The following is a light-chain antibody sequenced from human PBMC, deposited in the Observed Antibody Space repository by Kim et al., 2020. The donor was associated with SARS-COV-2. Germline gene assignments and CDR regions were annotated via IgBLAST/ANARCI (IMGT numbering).Light chain of an antibody. CDR3: QQYSNLPLT. V-gene: IGKV1-33*01. J-gene: IGKJ3*01. CDR2: DAS. CDR1: QHIHSY. Sequence: DIQMTQSPPSLSASVGDRVTITCQASQHIHSYLNWYQQKPGKAPELLIYDASNLEAGVPSRFTGSGSGTHFTFTISSLQPEDIATYYCQQYSNLPLTFGPGTKWIS.